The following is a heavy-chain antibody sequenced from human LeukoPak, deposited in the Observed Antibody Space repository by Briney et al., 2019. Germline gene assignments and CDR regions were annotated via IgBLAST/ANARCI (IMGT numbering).Heavy chain of an antibody. CDR1: GFTFNNYV. D-gene: IGHD3-10*01. Sequence: PGGSRRFPWLTSGFTFNNYVLAWVGKAPGKGLEWVSTFIAVFTNTYSADSVKGRFTISRDNSKNTLYLQMNGLRAEDTAVYYCAKDLFSGSGRAGNMDVWGNGTTVIVSS. CDR3: AKDLFSGSGRAGNMDV. V-gene: IGHV3-23*01. J-gene: IGHJ6*03. CDR2: FIAVFTNT.